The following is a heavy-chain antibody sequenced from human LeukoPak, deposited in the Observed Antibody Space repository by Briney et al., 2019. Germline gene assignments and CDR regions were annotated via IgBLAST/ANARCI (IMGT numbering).Heavy chain of an antibody. CDR1: GFTFSGYG. CDR2: ISYDGSNK. J-gene: IGHJ4*02. Sequence: GGSLRLSCAASGFTFSGYGMHWVRQAPGKGLEWVAIISYDGSNKYYADSVKGRFTISRDNSKNTLYLQMNSLRTEDTAVYYCAKGLPADYWGQGTLVTVSS. V-gene: IGHV3-30*18. D-gene: IGHD3-16*01. CDR3: AKGLPADY.